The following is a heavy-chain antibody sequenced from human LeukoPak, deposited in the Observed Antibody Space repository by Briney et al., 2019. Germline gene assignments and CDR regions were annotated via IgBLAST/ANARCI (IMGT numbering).Heavy chain of an antibody. Sequence: PSETLSLTCTVSGGSISSSSYYWGWIRQPPGKGLEWIGSIYYSGSTYYNPSLKSRVTISVDTSKNQFSLKLSSVTAADTAVYYCARGSAPAPTAMEPNRFDPWGQGTLVTVSS. CDR2: IYYSGST. CDR3: ARGSAPAPTAMEPNRFDP. CDR1: GGSISSSSYY. J-gene: IGHJ5*02. D-gene: IGHD5-18*01. V-gene: IGHV4-39*07.